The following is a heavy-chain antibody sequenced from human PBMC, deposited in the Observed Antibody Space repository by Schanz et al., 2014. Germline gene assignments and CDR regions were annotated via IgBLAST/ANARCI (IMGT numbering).Heavy chain of an antibody. D-gene: IGHD3-10*01. CDR3: AKDRDSYALGSLPAPFDY. CDR2: VRYDGSIQ. CDR1: GFIFSNYG. V-gene: IGHV3-30*02. Sequence: QVQLVESGGRVVQPGGSLRLSCAASGFIFSNYGMHWVRQAPGKGLEWVAFVRYDGSIQYYADSVKGRFTISRDNSKKTLYLHLNSLRGADTAVYYCAKDRDSYALGSLPAPFDYWGQGTLVTVST. J-gene: IGHJ4*02.